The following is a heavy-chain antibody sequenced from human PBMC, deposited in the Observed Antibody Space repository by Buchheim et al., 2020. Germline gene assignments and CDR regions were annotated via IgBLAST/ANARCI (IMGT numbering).Heavy chain of an antibody. CDR2: IYGSGGST. J-gene: IGHJ4*02. CDR3: AKGLNLFEY. V-gene: IGHV3-23*01. CDR1: GFTFSSYA. D-gene: IGHD4/OR15-4a*01. Sequence: EVQLLESGGGLAQPGGSLRLSCAASGFTFSSYAMSWVRQAPGKGLEWVSMIYGSGGSTSYADSVRGRFTIPRDNSKNPLYLQMNSLRAEDTAIYYCAKGLNLFEYWGQGTL.